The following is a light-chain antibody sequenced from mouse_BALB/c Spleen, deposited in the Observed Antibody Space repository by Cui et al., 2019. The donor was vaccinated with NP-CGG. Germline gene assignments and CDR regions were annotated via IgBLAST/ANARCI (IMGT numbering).Light chain of an antibody. CDR2: GTN. Sequence: VVTQDSALTTSPGETVTLTCRSSTGTVTTTNYANWVQENPDHLFTGLIGGTNNRAPGVPARFSGSLIGDKAALTITGAQTEDEAIYFCALWYSNHWVFGGGTKLTVL. J-gene: IGLJ1*01. V-gene: IGLV1*01. CDR1: TGTVTTTNY. CDR3: ALWYSNHWV.